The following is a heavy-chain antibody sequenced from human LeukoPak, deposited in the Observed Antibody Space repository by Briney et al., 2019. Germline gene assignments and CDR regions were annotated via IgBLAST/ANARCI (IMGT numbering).Heavy chain of an antibody. J-gene: IGHJ3*02. V-gene: IGHV3-7*04. CDR1: GXPFFRYW. D-gene: IGHD4-17*01. Sequence: GGSLRLSCAASGXPFFRYWVTWVRQAPGKGLEWVANIKPDGSEKYYGDSVRGRLTISRDNAKNSLYLQMNSLRDVDTAVYFCARPTAVTLVDAFNIWGLGTMVTVSS. CDR2: IKPDGSEK. CDR3: ARPTAVTLVDAFNI.